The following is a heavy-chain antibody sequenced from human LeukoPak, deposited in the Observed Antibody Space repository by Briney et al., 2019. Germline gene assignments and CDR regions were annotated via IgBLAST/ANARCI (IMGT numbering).Heavy chain of an antibody. CDR1: GFTFGSES. D-gene: IGHD6-19*01. V-gene: IGHV3-48*02. J-gene: IGHJ6*02. CDR3: ARAVAGTFLPKYYYGMDV. Sequence: GGSLRLSCAASGFTFGSESMNWVRQAPGKGLEWVSYISTSSSTIYYADSVKGRFTISRDNAKNSLYLQMNSLRDEDTAVYYCARAVAGTFLPKYYYGMDVWGQGTTVTVSS. CDR2: ISTSSSTI.